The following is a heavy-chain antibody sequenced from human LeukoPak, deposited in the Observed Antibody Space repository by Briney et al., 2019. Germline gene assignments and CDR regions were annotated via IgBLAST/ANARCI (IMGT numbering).Heavy chain of an antibody. J-gene: IGHJ4*02. V-gene: IGHV3-9*01. D-gene: IGHD6-19*01. CDR3: AKDNGSSGWVYYFDY. Sequence: GGSLRLSCAASGFTFDDYAMHWVRQAPGKGLEWVLGISWNSGSIGYADSVKGRFTISRDNAKNSLYLQMNSLRAEDTALYYCAKDNGSSGWVYYFDYWGQGTLVTVSS. CDR2: ISWNSGSI. CDR1: GFTFDDYA.